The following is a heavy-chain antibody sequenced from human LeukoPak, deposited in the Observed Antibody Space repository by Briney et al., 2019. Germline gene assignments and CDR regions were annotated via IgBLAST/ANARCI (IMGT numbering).Heavy chain of an antibody. D-gene: IGHD3-22*01. CDR3: ASGYYYDSSGPNWFDP. J-gene: IGHJ5*02. CDR1: GGSISSHY. CDR2: IYYSGST. V-gene: IGHV4-59*11. Sequence: SETLSLTCTVSGGSISSHYWSWIRQPPGKGLEWIGYIYYSGSTNYNPSLKSRVTISVDTSKNQFSLKLSSVTAADTAVYYCASGYYYDSSGPNWFDPWGQGTLVTVSS.